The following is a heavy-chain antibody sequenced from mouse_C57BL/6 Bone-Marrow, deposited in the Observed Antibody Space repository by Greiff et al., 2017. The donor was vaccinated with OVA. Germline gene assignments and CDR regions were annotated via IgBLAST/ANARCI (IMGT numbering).Heavy chain of an antibody. J-gene: IGHJ2*01. CDR3: ARWYDGYIYFDY. D-gene: IGHD2-3*01. Sequence: QVQLQQPGAELVKPGASVKLSCKASGYTFTSYWMHWVKQRPGQGLEWIGMIHPNSGSTNYNEKFKSKATLTVDKSSSTAYMQLSSLTSEDSAVYYCARWYDGYIYFDYWGQGTTLTVSS. CDR1: GYTFTSYW. V-gene: IGHV1-64*01. CDR2: IHPNSGST.